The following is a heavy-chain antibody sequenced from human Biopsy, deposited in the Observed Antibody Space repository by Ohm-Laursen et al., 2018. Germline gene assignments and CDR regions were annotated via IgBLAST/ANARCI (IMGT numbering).Heavy chain of an antibody. J-gene: IGHJ5*02. CDR3: ARDYDTSGYYYVS. D-gene: IGHD3-22*01. V-gene: IGHV4-34*12. Sequence: LSLTCAVYGGSLSGYYWNWIRQSPGKGLGWIGSIFYRGSTHYKPSLKSRVNISVDTSKNQFSLKLNSVTAADTAVYYCARDYDTSGYYYVSWGQGTLVTVSS. CDR1: GGSLSGYY. CDR2: IFYRGST.